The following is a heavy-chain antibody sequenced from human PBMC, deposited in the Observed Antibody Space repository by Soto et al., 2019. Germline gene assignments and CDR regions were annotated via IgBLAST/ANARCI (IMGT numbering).Heavy chain of an antibody. V-gene: IGHV4-59*01. J-gene: IGHJ4*02. Sequence: QVQLQESGPGLVKPSETLSLTCTVSGGSISSYYWSWIRQPPGKGLEWIGYIYYSGSTNYNHSLKSRVTISVDTSQNQFSLKLSSVTAADTAVYYCASLTHNYDSSGYYFYYFDYWGQGTLVTVSS. CDR3: ASLTHNYDSSGYYFYYFDY. D-gene: IGHD3-22*01. CDR1: GGSISSYY. CDR2: IYYSGST.